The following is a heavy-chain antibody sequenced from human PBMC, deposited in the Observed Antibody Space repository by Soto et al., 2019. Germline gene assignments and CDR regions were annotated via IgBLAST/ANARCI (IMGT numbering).Heavy chain of an antibody. V-gene: IGHV4-31*03. CDR3: ARADGDNWFDP. CDR2: IYYSGTT. Sequence: KSSETLSLTCTVSGGSISSGGYYWTWIRQHPGKGLEWIGYIYYSGTTYYNPSLKSRVTISVDKSKNQFSLKLSSVTAADTAVYYCARADGDNWFDPWGQGTLVTVSS. CDR1: GGSISSGGYY. D-gene: IGHD3-3*01. J-gene: IGHJ5*02.